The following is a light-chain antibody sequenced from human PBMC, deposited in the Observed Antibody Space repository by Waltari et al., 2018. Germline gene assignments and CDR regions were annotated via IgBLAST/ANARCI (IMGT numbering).Light chain of an antibody. J-gene: IGLJ2*01. CDR2: QDT. CDR3: QSADSSGTYVV. Sequence: SYELTQPPSVSVSPGQTARITCSGDALPTQYAYWYQQKPGQAPVLVIYQDTKWPSGFPERFSGSRSGTTVTLTISGVQAEDEADYYCQSADSSGTYVVFGGGTKLTVL. V-gene: IGLV3-25*03. CDR1: ALPTQY.